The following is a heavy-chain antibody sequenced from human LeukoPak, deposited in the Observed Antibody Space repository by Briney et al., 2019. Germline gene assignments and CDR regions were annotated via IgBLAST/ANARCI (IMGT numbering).Heavy chain of an antibody. J-gene: IGHJ1*01. CDR2: INSDGSTT. CDR3: ATRDYTSSKY. V-gene: IGHV3-74*01. D-gene: IGHD2-2*02. CDR1: GFALSSYW. Sequence: GGSLRLSCAASGFALSSYWMHWVRQAPGKGLVWVSDINSDGSTTIYADSVEGRFTISRDNAKNTLYLQMNSLRADDTAVYYCATRDYTSSKYWGQGTLVTVAS.